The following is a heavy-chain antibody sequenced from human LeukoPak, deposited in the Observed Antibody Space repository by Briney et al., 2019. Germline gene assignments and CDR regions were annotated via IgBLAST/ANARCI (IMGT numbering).Heavy chain of an antibody. CDR1: GFTFSNNW. D-gene: IGHD6-19*01. V-gene: IGHV3-7*01. Sequence: PGGSLRLSCAASGFTFSNNWMTWVRQAPGKGLEWVASVKKDASEKYYVDSVKGRFTISRDNAKNSLYLQMNSLRAEDTAVYYCARVEIAVAGTVDYWGQGTLVTVSS. CDR2: VKKDASEK. CDR3: ARVEIAVAGTVDY. J-gene: IGHJ4*02.